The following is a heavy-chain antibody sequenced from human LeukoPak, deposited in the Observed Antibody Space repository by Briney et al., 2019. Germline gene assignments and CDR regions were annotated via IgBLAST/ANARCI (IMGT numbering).Heavy chain of an antibody. J-gene: IGHJ4*02. V-gene: IGHV4-34*01. D-gene: IGHD3-9*01. CDR3: ARGTNYDILTGYLGAYYFDY. CDR2: INHSGST. Sequence: PSETLSLTCAVYGGFFSGYYWSWIRQPPGKGREGIGEINHSGSTNYNPSLKSRVTISVDTSKNQFSLKLSSVTAADTAVYYCARGTNYDILTGYLGAYYFDYWGQGTLVTVSS. CDR1: GGFFSGYY.